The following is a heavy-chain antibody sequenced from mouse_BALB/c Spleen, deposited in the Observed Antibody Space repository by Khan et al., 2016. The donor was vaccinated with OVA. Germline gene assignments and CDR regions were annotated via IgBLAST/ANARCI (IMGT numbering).Heavy chain of an antibody. CDR3: ARLYAMDY. CDR1: GFTFSSYG. Sequence: EVRLVESGGDLVKPGGSLKLSCAASGFTFSSYGMSWVRQTPDKRLEWVATISSGGSYTYYPDSVKGRFTISRDNAKNTLYLQMSSLKSEDTAMYYCARLYAMDYWGQGTSVTVSS. V-gene: IGHV5-6*01. J-gene: IGHJ4*01. CDR2: ISSGGSYT.